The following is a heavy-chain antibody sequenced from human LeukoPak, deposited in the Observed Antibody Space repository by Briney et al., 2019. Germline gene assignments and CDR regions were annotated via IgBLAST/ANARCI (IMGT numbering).Heavy chain of an antibody. CDR2: VTGGGET. CDR1: GFTFSSYA. J-gene: IGHJ4*02. V-gene: IGHV3-23*01. Sequence: GGSLRLSCAASGFTFSSYAMSWARQAPGKGLEWVAAVTGGGETFHADFVKGRFTISRDNSNNTLYLQMNSLRAEDTAVYYCAKEGQERIFHFESWGQGTLVLVSS. CDR3: AKEGQERIFHFES. D-gene: IGHD2/OR15-2a*01.